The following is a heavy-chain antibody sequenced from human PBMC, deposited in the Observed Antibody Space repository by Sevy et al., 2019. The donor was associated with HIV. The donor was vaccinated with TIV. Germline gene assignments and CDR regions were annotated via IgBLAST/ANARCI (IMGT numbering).Heavy chain of an antibody. CDR2: IYYSGST. Sequence: SQTLSLTCTVSGGSISSYYWSWIRQPPGKGLEWIGYIYYSGSTNYNPSLKSRVTISVDTSKNQFSLKLGSVTAADTAVYYCARGSGSGSYKFTTRYYGMDVWGQGTTVTVSS. CDR1: GGSISSYY. J-gene: IGHJ6*02. V-gene: IGHV4-59*01. CDR3: ARGSGSGSYKFTTRYYGMDV. D-gene: IGHD3-10*01.